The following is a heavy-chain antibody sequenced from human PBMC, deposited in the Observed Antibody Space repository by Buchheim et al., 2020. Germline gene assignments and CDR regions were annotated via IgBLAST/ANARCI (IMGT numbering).Heavy chain of an antibody. Sequence: EVQLLESGGGLVQPGGSLRLSCAASGFIFTSYAMSWVRQAPGKGLEWVTSITANGVSTYYADSVQGRLTISRDNSKSTLYLQMNSLRAEDTAVYYCAKVQSGWRDALDIWGQGA. CDR1: GFIFTSYA. CDR2: ITANGVST. D-gene: IGHD6-19*01. J-gene: IGHJ3*02. CDR3: AKVQSGWRDALDI. V-gene: IGHV3-23*01.